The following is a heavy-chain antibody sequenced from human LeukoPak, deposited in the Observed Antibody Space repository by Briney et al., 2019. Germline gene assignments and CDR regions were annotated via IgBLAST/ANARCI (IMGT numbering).Heavy chain of an antibody. Sequence: GSLRLSCAASGFTVSSNYMRWVRQAPGKGLEGVPVIYSGGSTYYADSVKGRFTISRDNSKNTLYLQMNSLRAEDTAVYYCARNLRFLEWPKRDYYYYYMDVWGKGTTVTVSS. J-gene: IGHJ6*03. CDR2: IYSGGST. CDR3: ARNLRFLEWPKRDYYYYYMDV. CDR1: GFTVSSNY. D-gene: IGHD3-3*01. V-gene: IGHV3-53*01.